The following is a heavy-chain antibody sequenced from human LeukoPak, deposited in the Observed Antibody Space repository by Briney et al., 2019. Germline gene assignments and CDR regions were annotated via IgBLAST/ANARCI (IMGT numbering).Heavy chain of an antibody. Sequence: GRSLRLSCAASGFTFSSYGMHWVRQAPGKGLEWVAVISYDGSNKYYADSVKGRFTISRDNSKNTLYLQMNSLRAEDTAVYYCAKVAETYYFDYWGQGTLVTVSS. J-gene: IGHJ4*02. CDR1: GFTFSSYG. V-gene: IGHV3-30*18. CDR3: AKVAETYYFDY. CDR2: ISYDGSNK.